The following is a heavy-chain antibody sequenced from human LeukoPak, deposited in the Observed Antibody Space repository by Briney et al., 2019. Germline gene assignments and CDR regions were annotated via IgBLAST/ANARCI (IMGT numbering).Heavy chain of an antibody. CDR3: AKAVAAAGTGYYFDY. J-gene: IGHJ4*02. CDR1: GFTFSTYA. D-gene: IGHD6-13*01. Sequence: QSGGSLRLSCAASGFTFSTYAMSWVRQAPGKGLEWVSVISGNGGSSYYTDSVNGRFTISRDNSKNTLFLQMNSLRAEDTAIYYCAKAVAAAGTGYYFDYWGQGTLVTVSS. CDR2: ISGNGGSS. V-gene: IGHV3-23*01.